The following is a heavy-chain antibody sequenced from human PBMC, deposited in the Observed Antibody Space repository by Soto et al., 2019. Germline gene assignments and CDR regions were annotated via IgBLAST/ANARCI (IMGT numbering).Heavy chain of an antibody. D-gene: IGHD3-10*01. Sequence: QVQLVQSGAEVKKPGSSVKVSCKASGGTFSSYTISWVRQAPGQGLEWMGRIIPILGIANYAQKFQGRVTNTADKSTSTAYMELSSLRSEDTAVYYCAGEEYYYGSGAFFDYWGQGTLVTVSS. CDR2: IIPILGIA. V-gene: IGHV1-69*08. CDR1: GGTFSSYT. CDR3: AGEEYYYGSGAFFDY. J-gene: IGHJ4*02.